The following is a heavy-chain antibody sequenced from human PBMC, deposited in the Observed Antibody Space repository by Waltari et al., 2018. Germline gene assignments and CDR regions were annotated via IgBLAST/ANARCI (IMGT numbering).Heavy chain of an antibody. CDR3: ARGGSSWYPQYYYYYGMDV. J-gene: IGHJ6*02. D-gene: IGHD6-13*01. CDR1: GGTFSSYA. V-gene: IGHV1-69*08. CDR2: SIPIFGTA. Sequence: QVQLVQSGAEVKKPGSSVKVSCKASGGTFSSYAISWVRQAPGQGLEWMGRSIPIFGTANYAQKFQGRVTITADKSTSTAYMELSSLRSEDTAVYYCARGGSSWYPQYYYYYGMDVWGQGTTVTVSS.